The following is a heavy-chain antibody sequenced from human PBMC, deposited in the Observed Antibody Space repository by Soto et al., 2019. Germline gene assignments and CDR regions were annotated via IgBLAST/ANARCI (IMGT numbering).Heavy chain of an antibody. Sequence: SETLSLTCAVSGGSISGGGYSWSWIRQPPGKGLEWIGSIYYSGSTYYNPSLKSRVTISVDTSKNQFSLKLSSVTAADTAVYYCARRYGGNLDYWGQGTLVTVSS. CDR1: GGSISGGGYS. J-gene: IGHJ4*02. CDR2: IYYSGST. CDR3: ARRYGGNLDY. V-gene: IGHV4-30-4*08. D-gene: IGHD1-26*01.